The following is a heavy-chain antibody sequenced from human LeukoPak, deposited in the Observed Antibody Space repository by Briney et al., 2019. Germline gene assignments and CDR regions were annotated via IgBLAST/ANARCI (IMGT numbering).Heavy chain of an antibody. CDR3: ARGEGYCSGGSCYIFDY. V-gene: IGHV1-2*06. J-gene: IGHJ4*02. D-gene: IGHD2-15*01. Sequence: ASVKVPCKASGYTFTGYYMHWVRQAPGQGLEWMGRINPNSGGTNYAQKFQGRVTMTRDTSISTAYMELSRLRSDDTAVYYCARGEGYCSGGSCYIFDYWGQGTLVTVSS. CDR1: GYTFTGYY. CDR2: INPNSGGT.